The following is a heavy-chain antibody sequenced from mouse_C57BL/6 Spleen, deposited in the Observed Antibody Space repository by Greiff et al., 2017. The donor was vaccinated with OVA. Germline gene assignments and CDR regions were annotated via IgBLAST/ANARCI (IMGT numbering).Heavy chain of an antibody. CDR2: IYPGNSDT. CDR3: TGYDGYSAWFAY. Sequence: DVKLQESGTVLARPGASVKMSCKTSGYTFTSYWMHWVKQRPGQGLEWIGAIYPGNSDTSYNQKVKGKAKLTAVTSASTAYMELSSLTNEDSAVYYCTGYDGYSAWFAYWGQGTLVTVSA. V-gene: IGHV1-5*01. D-gene: IGHD2-3*01. CDR1: GYTFTSYW. J-gene: IGHJ3*01.